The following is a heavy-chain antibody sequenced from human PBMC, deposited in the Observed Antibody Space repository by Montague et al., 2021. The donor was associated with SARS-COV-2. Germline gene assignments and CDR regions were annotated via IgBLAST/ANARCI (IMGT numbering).Heavy chain of an antibody. V-gene: IGHV4-61*01. J-gene: IGHJ4*02. CDR3: VREKYYFDDSGSK. D-gene: IGHD3-22*01. CDR1: GVSISSGIYY. CDR2: VYHPGST. Sequence: SETLSLTCSVSGVSISSGIYYWSWVRQPPGKGLDWIRYVYHPGSTNYNPSLKSRVTLSIDTSKNQFSLNLTSVTAADTAVYYCVREKYYFDDSGSKWGQGTLVTV.